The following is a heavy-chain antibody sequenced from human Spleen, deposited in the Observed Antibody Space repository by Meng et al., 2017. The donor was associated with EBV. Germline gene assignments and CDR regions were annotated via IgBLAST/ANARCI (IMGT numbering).Heavy chain of an antibody. CDR3: ASGSGGNFDF. CDR1: GGSISSGTYY. Sequence: QVELQVAGPRLVKPSQTLSLTCSVSGGSISSGTYYWSWIRQPPGRGLEWIGYIYHNGDTYYSPSLQSRLTISVDTSKNQFSLKMSSVTAADTAVYFCASGSGGNFDFWGQGTLVTVSS. D-gene: IGHD3-16*01. J-gene: IGHJ4*02. CDR2: IYHNGDT. V-gene: IGHV4-30-4*01.